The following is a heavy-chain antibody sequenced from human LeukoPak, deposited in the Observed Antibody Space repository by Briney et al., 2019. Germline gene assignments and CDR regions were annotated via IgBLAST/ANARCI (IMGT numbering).Heavy chain of an antibody. CDR3: ASLWFGELRRGAFDI. D-gene: IGHD3-10*01. CDR1: GGSISSYY. Sequence: PSETLSLTCTVSGGSISSYYWSWIRQPPGKGLEWIGYIYYSGSTNYNPSLKSRVTISVDTSKNQFSLKLSSVTAADTAVYYCASLWFGELRRGAFDIWGQGTMVTVSS. V-gene: IGHV4-59*01. J-gene: IGHJ3*02. CDR2: IYYSGST.